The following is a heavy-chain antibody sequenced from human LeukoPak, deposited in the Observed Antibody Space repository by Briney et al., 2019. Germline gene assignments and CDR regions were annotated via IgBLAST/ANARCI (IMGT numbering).Heavy chain of an antibody. J-gene: IGHJ4*02. CDR3: AKGTSSWHEFDS. D-gene: IGHD6-13*01. Sequence: GGSLRLSCAASGFTFSSYAMSWVRQAPGKGLEWVSAFSGRGGSTYYADSVKGRFTISRDNSKNYLYLQMNSLRAEDTALYYCAKGTSSWHEFDSWGQGTLVTVSS. CDR2: FSGRGGST. V-gene: IGHV3-23*01. CDR1: GFTFSSYA.